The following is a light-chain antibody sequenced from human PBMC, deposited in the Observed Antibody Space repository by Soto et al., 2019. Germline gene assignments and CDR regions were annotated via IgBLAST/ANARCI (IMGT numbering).Light chain of an antibody. Sequence: EIVLTQSPGALSLSPGERATLSRRASQSVSSSYLAWYQQKPGQAPRLLIYGASGRATGIPDRFSGSGSGTDFTLTISRLEPEDFAVYYCQQYGSSPSITFGQGTRLEIK. J-gene: IGKJ5*01. CDR2: GAS. CDR3: QQYGSSPSIT. V-gene: IGKV3-20*01. CDR1: QSVSSSY.